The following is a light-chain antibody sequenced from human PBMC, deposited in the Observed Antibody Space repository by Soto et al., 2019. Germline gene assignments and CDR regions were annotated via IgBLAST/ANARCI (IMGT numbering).Light chain of an antibody. CDR2: EVS. CDR1: SSDVGGYKY. J-gene: IGLJ2*01. V-gene: IGLV2-14*01. CDR3: SSYTSSSTLLV. Sequence: QSVLTQPASVSGSPGQSITISCTGTSSDVGGYKYVSWYQQHPGKAPKLMIYEVSNRPSGVSNRFSGSKSGNTASLTISGLQAEDEADYYCSSYTSSSTLLVFGGGTKVTVL.